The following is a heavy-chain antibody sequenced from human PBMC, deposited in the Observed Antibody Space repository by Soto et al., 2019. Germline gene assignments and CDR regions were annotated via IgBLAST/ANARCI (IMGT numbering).Heavy chain of an antibody. V-gene: IGHV3-7*05. J-gene: IGHJ4*02. Sequence: EGQLVQSGGGLVQPGGSLRLSCVGSGFTSRGFWMGWVRQAPGKGLEWVANIKEDATQKNYVDSVRGRFTISRDTATILLYLQMNSLRAEDTAVYYCTRDQFWGQGTLVTVSS. CDR3: TRDQF. CDR1: GFTSRGFW. CDR2: IKEDATQK.